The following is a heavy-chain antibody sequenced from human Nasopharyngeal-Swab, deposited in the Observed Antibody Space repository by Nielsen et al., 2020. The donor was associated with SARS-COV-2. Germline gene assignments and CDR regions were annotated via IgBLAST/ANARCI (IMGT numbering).Heavy chain of an antibody. CDR3: ARGRDYYDSSGYYEGSDYYYGMDV. J-gene: IGHJ6*02. D-gene: IGHD3-22*01. CDR1: GYTFTSYY. Sequence: ASVKVSCKASGYTFTSYYMHWVRPAPGQGLEWMGIINPSGGSPSYAQKFQGRVTMTRDTSTSTVYMELSSLRSEDTAVYYCARGRDYYDSSGYYEGSDYYYGMDVWGQGTTVTVSS. V-gene: IGHV1-46*01. CDR2: INPSGGSP.